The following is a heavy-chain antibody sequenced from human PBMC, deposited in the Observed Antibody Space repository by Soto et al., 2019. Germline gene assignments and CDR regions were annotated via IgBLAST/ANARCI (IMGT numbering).Heavy chain of an antibody. V-gene: IGHV3-30*18. CDR1: GFTFSSYG. D-gene: IGHD1-26*01. J-gene: IGHJ6*02. CDR2: ISYDGSNK. Sequence: PGGSLRLSCAASGFTFSSYGMHWVRQAPGKGLEWVAVISYDGSNKYYADSVKGRFTISRDNSKNTLYLQMNSLRAEDTAVYYCAKEGGYYYYGMDVWGQGTTVTVSS. CDR3: AKEGGYYYYGMDV.